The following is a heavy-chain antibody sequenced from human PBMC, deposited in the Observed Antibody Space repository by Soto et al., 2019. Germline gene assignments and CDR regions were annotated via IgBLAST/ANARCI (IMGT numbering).Heavy chain of an antibody. V-gene: IGHV1-46*03. Sequence: KVXCKAYGYTFTSYYVDCVRQAPGQGLEWMGIINPSSGSTNYAQKFQGRLTMTRDTSTTTVYMELSRLTSEDTAVYYCARAHGMPASGREPFDSWGQGALVTVSS. CDR2: INPSSGST. J-gene: IGHJ4*02. CDR1: GYTFTSYY. D-gene: IGHD6-13*01. CDR3: ARAHGMPASGREPFDS.